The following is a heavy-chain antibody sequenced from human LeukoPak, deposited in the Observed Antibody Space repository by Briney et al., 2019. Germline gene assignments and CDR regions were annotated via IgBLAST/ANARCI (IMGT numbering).Heavy chain of an antibody. V-gene: IGHV3-49*04. CDR3: ARVDTTMIQYYLDY. Sequence: GGSLRLSCTASGFTFGDYAMSWVRQAPGKGLQWVGFIRTKAYGGTREYAASLKGRFTISRDDSKSLAYLQMNSLKTEDTAVYFCARVDTTMIQYYLDYWGQGTLVTVSS. J-gene: IGHJ4*02. D-gene: IGHD5-18*01. CDR2: IRTKAYGGTR. CDR1: GFTFGDYA.